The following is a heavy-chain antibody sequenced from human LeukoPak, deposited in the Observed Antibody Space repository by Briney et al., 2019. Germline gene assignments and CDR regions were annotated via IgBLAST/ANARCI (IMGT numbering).Heavy chain of an antibody. CDR3: ARAQTAMVPFSY. CDR2: IYYSGST. J-gene: IGHJ4*02. CDR1: GGSISSGDYY. Sequence: SETLSLTCTVSGGSISSGDYYWSWIRQPPGKGLEWIGYIYYSGSTYYNPSLKSRVTISVDTSKNQFSLKLSSVTAADTAVYYCARAQTAMVPFSYWGQGTLVTVSS. D-gene: IGHD5-18*01. V-gene: IGHV4-30-4*01.